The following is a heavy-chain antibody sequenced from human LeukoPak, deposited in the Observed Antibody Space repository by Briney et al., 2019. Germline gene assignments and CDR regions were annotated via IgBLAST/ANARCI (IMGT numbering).Heavy chain of an antibody. CDR1: GGSISTYF. Sequence: PSETLSLTCTVPGGSISTYFWSWIRQPPGKGLEWIGYIFYSGNTNYNPSLKSRVTISVDPSKSQFSLKLSSVTAADTAVYYCARRYSGSYSGHFDYWGQGTLVTVSS. CDR3: ARRYSGSYSGHFDY. D-gene: IGHD1-26*01. V-gene: IGHV4-59*08. J-gene: IGHJ4*02. CDR2: IFYSGNT.